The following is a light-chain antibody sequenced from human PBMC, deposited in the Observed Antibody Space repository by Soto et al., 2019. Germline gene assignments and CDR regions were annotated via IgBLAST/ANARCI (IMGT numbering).Light chain of an antibody. CDR3: SSYACNNFYV. J-gene: IGLJ1*01. CDR2: EVS. V-gene: IGLV2-8*01. CDR1: SSDVGGYNY. Sequence: QSALTQPPSASGSPGQSVTISCTGTSSDVGGYNYVSWYQQHPGKAPKLMIYEVSKRPSGVPDRFSGSKSGNTASLTVSGLQAEDEADYYCSSYACNNFYVFGPGTKLTVL.